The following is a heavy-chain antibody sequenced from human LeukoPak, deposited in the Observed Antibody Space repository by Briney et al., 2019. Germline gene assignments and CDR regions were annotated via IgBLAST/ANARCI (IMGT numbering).Heavy chain of an antibody. Sequence: PGGSLRLSCAASGFTVSSNYMSWVRQAPGKGLEWVSVIYSGGSTYYADSVKGRFTISRDNSKNTLYLQMNSLRAEGTAVYYCARGGFASSGWNFDYWGQGTLVTVSS. CDR2: IYSGGST. J-gene: IGHJ4*02. CDR3: ARGGFASSGWNFDY. D-gene: IGHD6-19*01. CDR1: GFTVSSNY. V-gene: IGHV3-66*01.